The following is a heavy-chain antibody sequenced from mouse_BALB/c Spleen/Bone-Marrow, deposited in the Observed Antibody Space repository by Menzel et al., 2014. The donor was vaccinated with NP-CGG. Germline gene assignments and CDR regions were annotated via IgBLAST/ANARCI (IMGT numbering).Heavy chain of an antibody. Sequence: VQLQQSGGGLVQPGGSLKLSCAASGFTFSSHGMSWVRQTPDKRLELVATINSNGGSTYYPDSVKGRFTISRDNAKNTLYLQMSSLKSEDTAMYYCARDYDYDYWGQGTTLTVSS. CDR1: GFTFSSHG. V-gene: IGHV5-6-3*01. CDR2: INSNGGST. D-gene: IGHD2-4*01. CDR3: ARDYDYDY. J-gene: IGHJ2*01.